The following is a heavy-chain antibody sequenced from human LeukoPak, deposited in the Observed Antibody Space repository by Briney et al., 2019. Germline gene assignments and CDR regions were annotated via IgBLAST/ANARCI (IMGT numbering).Heavy chain of an antibody. CDR2: IHPNSGGT. CDR1: GYTFTNYY. D-gene: IGHD3-3*01. Sequence: ASVKVSCKASGYTFTNYYMHWVRQAPGQGLEWMGWIHPNSGGTNYAQKFQGRVTMTRDTSINTAYMELSRLRSDDTAIYYCARGGGTVFGVVNDWGQGTLVTVSS. V-gene: IGHV1-2*02. J-gene: IGHJ4*02. CDR3: ARGGGTVFGVVND.